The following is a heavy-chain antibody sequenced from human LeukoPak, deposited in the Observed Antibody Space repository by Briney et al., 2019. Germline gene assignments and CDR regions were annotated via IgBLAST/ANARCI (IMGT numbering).Heavy chain of an antibody. CDR2: INAKSGGA. Sequence: ASVKVSCKASGYTLTDYVMHWVRQAPGQGLEWMGRINAKSGGANYAQRFQGRVTMTRDTSISTVYMELSSLRSDDTAVYYCARGYGASDRGYWGQGTLVTVSS. D-gene: IGHD4/OR15-4a*01. J-gene: IGHJ4*02. CDR1: GYTLTDYV. V-gene: IGHV1-2*02. CDR3: ARGYGASDRGY.